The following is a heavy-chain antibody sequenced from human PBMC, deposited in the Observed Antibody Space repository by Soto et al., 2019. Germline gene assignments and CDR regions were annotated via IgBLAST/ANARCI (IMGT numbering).Heavy chain of an antibody. CDR3: ARHQELLGELGMEV. Sequence: PGGALGAAGSASGVAFSDYYMRWIRQAPGKGLEWVSYISSSSSYTNYADPVKGPFTISRDNAKNSLYLQMNSLRAEDTAVYCSARHQELLGELGMEVWGQGNTVNVSS. V-gene: IGHV3-11*06. D-gene: IGHD2-15*01. CDR1: GVAFSDYY. J-gene: IGHJ6*02. CDR2: ISSSSSYT.